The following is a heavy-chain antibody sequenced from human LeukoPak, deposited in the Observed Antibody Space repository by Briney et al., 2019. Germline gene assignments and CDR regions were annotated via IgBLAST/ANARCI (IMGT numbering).Heavy chain of an antibody. CDR2: MNPNSGST. Sequence: GASVKVSCKASGYTFTNYDFNWMRQATGQGLEWMGWMNPNSGSTGYAQKFQGRVTMTRDTSISTAYMELSSLTSEDTAVYYCARDARGAAAADAPLDIWGQGTTVTVSS. CDR3: ARDARGAAAADAPLDI. D-gene: IGHD6-13*01. CDR1: GYTFTNYD. V-gene: IGHV1-8*01. J-gene: IGHJ3*02.